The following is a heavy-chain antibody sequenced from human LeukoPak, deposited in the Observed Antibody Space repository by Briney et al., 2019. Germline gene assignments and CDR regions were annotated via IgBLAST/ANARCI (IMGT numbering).Heavy chain of an antibody. CDR1: GFTVSSNY. CDR2: IYSGGST. D-gene: IGHD3-22*01. CDR3: ARVSSSGYSFDY. V-gene: IGHV3-53*01. J-gene: IGHJ4*02. Sequence: GGSLRLSCAASGFTVSSNYMSWVRQAPGKGLEWVSVIYSGGSTYYADSVKGRFTISRDNSKNTLYLQMNSLRAEDTAMYYCARVSSSGYSFDYWGQGILVTVSS.